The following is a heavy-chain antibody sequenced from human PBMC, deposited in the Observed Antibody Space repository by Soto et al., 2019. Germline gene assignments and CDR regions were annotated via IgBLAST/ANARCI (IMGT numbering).Heavy chain of an antibody. Sequence: GGSLRLSCAASGFTFSSYEMNWVRQAPGKGLEWVSYISHSGSTTSYADSVKGRFTISRDDSKNTLYLQMNSLRPEDTAVYYCAKEKAPRGYSFLVDYWGQGTLVTVSS. CDR3: AKEKAPRGYSFLVDY. D-gene: IGHD5-18*01. J-gene: IGHJ4*02. CDR2: ISHSGSTT. CDR1: GFTFSSYE. V-gene: IGHV3-48*03.